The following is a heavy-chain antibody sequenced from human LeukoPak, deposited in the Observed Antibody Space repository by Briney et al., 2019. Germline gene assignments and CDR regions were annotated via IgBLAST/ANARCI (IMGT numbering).Heavy chain of an antibody. CDR2: IGNSGSPI. Sequence: PGGSLRLSCAASGFTFSSYEMNWVRQAPGKGLEWVSYIGNSGSPIYYADSVKGRFTISRDNAKNSLYLQMNSLRAEDTAVYYCARDPEYRYDYYFDYWGQGTLVTVSS. D-gene: IGHD5-18*01. V-gene: IGHV3-48*03. CDR3: ARDPEYRYDYYFDY. CDR1: GFTFSSYE. J-gene: IGHJ4*02.